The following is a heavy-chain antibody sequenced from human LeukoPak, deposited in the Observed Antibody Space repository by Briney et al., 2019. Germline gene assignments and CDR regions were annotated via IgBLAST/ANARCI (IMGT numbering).Heavy chain of an antibody. CDR2: INPNSGGT. V-gene: IGHV1-2*06. D-gene: IGHD3-22*01. Sequence: ASVKVSCKASGYTFTGYYMHWVRQAPGQGLEWMGRINPNSGGTNYAQKFQGRVAMTRDTSISTAYMELSRLRSDDTAVYYCARVGITMIANGYWGQGTLVTVSS. J-gene: IGHJ4*02. CDR1: GYTFTGYY. CDR3: ARVGITMIANGY.